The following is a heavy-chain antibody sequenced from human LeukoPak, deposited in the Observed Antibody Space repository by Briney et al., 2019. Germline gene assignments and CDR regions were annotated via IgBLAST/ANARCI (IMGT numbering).Heavy chain of an antibody. J-gene: IGHJ5*02. V-gene: IGHV4-59*08. D-gene: IGHD2/OR15-2a*01. CDR2: IYHSGHT. CDR3: ARHPFQYPFDH. Sequence: PSETLSLTCTVSGASVSSDYWSWIRQSPGKGLEWIGYIYHSGHTMSNPSLTSRVSLSLDTSNNQFSLKLSSVTAADTAVYYCARHPFQYPFDHWGQGTVVSVSS. CDR1: GASVSSDY.